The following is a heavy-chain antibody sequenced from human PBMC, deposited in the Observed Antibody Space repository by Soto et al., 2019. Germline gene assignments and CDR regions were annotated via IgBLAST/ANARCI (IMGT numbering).Heavy chain of an antibody. CDR2: TYYRSKWYN. CDR3: AREGVAAAGTEHYYYYYMDV. D-gene: IGHD6-13*01. CDR1: GDSVSSNSAA. J-gene: IGHJ6*03. V-gene: IGHV6-1*01. Sequence: SQTLSVTCAISGDSVSSNSAAWNWIRQSQSRGLEWLGRTYYRSKWYNDYAVSVKSRITINPDTSKNQFSLQLNSVTPEDTAVYYCAREGVAAAGTEHYYYYYMDVWGKGTTVTVSS.